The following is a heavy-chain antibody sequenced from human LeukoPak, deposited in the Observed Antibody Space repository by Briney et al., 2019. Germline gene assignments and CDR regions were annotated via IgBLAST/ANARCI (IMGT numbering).Heavy chain of an antibody. CDR1: GYSISSGYY. CDR3: ARVGYYGSGSYSFDY. Sequence: SETLSLTYTVSGYSISSGYYWGWIRQPPGKGLEWIGSIYHSGSTYYNPSLKSRVTISVDTSKNQFSLKLSSVTAADTAVYYCARVGYYGSGSYSFDYWGQGTLVTVSS. V-gene: IGHV4-38-2*02. D-gene: IGHD3-10*01. J-gene: IGHJ4*02. CDR2: IYHSGST.